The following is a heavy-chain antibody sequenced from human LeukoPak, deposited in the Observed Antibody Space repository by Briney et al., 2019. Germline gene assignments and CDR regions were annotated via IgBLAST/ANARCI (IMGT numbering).Heavy chain of an antibody. CDR2: IYPGDSDT. D-gene: IGHD3-3*01. Sequence: GESLKISCQGSGYSFTSYWIGWVRQTPGKGLEWMGIIYPGDSDTRYNPSFQGQVTISADKSINTVYLQWNSLKASDSAMYYCARHRGTIFGMVMYNWFDPWGQGTLVTVSS. CDR1: GYSFTSYW. CDR3: ARHRGTIFGMVMYNWFDP. J-gene: IGHJ5*02. V-gene: IGHV5-51*01.